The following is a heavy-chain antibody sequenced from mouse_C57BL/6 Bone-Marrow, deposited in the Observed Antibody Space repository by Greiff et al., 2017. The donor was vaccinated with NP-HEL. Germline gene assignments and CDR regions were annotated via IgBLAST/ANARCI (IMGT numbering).Heavy chain of an antibody. CDR2: ISSGGSYT. D-gene: IGHD2-4*01. V-gene: IGHV5-6*01. Sequence: EVMLVESGGDLVKPGGSLKLSCAASGFTFSSYGMSWVRQTPDKRLEWVATISSGGSYTYYPDSVKGRFTISRDNAKNTLYLQMSSLKSEDTAMYYCARHKAVYYDYVYAMDYWGQRTSVTVSS. J-gene: IGHJ4*01. CDR1: GFTFSSYG. CDR3: ARHKAVYYDYVYAMDY.